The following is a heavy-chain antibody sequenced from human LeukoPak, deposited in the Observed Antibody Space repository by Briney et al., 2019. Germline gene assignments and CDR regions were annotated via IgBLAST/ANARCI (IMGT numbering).Heavy chain of an antibody. CDR1: GFTFDNYA. Sequence: GGSLRLSCAASGFTFDNYAMHWVRQAPGKGLEWVSLISYDGSNKYYSDSVKGRFTISRDNAKNSLYLQMNSLRAEDTAVYYCARAGGMATMGDSLGYYYYYYGMDVWGQGTTITVSS. D-gene: IGHD5-24*01. J-gene: IGHJ6*02. CDR2: ISYDGSNK. V-gene: IGHV3-30-3*01. CDR3: ARAGGMATMGDSLGYYYYYYGMDV.